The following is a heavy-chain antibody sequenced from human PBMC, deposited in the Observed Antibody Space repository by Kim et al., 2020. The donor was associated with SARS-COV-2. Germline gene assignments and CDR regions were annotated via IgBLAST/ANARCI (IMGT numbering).Heavy chain of an antibody. Sequence: GGSTYCPDSVKGRFTISSDNSKNTLYLQMNSLRAEDTAVYYCAARPDSGYWGQGTLVTVSS. D-gene: IGHD6-6*01. CDR3: AARPDSGY. CDR2: GGST. V-gene: IGHV3-23*01. J-gene: IGHJ4*02.